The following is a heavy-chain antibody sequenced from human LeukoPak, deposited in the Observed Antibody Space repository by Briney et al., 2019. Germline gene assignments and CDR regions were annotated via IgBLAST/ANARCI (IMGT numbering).Heavy chain of an antibody. CDR3: AKDRTGYSYGYFLSP. CDR1: GFIFSSYA. V-gene: IGHV3-23*01. CDR2: ITDSVSGGST. D-gene: IGHD5-18*01. Sequence: GGSLRLSCAASGFIFSSYAMTWVRQAPGKGLEWVSTITDSVSGGSTYYADSVKGRFTISRDNSKNTLYLQMSSLRAEDTAVYFCAKDRTGYSYGYFLSPWGQGTLVTVSS. J-gene: IGHJ5*02.